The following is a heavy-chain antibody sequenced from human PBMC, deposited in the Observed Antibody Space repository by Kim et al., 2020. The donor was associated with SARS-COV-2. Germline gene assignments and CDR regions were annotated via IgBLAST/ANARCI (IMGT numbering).Heavy chain of an antibody. Sequence: ADSVKGQFTISRDTAKNTVYLRLNSQGARDSAVYYCPRIGPWSSRNLDYWGQGTLDTVSS. V-gene: IGHV3-23*01. J-gene: IGHJ4*02. CDR3: PRIGPWSSRNLDY. D-gene: IGHD6-13*01.